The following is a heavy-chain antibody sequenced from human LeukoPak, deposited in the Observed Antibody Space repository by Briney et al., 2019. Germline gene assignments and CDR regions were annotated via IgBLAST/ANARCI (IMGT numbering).Heavy chain of an antibody. CDR2: INPNSGGT. V-gene: IGHV1-2*02. J-gene: IGHJ4*02. CDR1: GYTFTGFY. Sequence: ASVKVSCKASGYTFTGFYLHWVRQAPGQGLEWMGWINPNSGGTNFAQKFQRRVTMTGDTSISTAYMELSRLTSDDTAVYYCAREEGSGCHDYWGQGTKVTVSS. D-gene: IGHD6-19*01. CDR3: AREEGSGCHDY.